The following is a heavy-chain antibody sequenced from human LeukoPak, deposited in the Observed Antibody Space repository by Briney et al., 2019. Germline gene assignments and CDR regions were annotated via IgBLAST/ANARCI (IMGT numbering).Heavy chain of an antibody. Sequence: SGPTLVNPTQTLTLTCTFSGFSLTTHGVYVNWIRQPPGKALEWLARIDWQDDKYYNTSLKTRLTISKDTSKNQVVLTMTNMDPVDTATYYCVRSFPTFGEFNMDVWGKGTTVTVSS. J-gene: IGHJ6*03. CDR1: GFSLTTHGVY. CDR2: IDWQDDK. V-gene: IGHV2-70*11. D-gene: IGHD3-10*01. CDR3: VRSFPTFGEFNMDV.